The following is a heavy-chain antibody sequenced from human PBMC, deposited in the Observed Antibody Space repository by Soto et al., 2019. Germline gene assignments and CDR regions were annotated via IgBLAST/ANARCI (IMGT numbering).Heavy chain of an antibody. CDR2: IYPGDSDT. V-gene: IGHV5-51*01. J-gene: IGHJ5*02. D-gene: IGHD3-22*01. CDR1: GYSFPNYW. CDR3: VRDQYWDSRGSGENRFDP. Sequence: GESLKISCTGSGYSFPNYWINWVRQMPGKGLEWMGVIYPGDSDTRYNPYFQGQVSISADKSISTAYLQWSSLKASDTAMYYCVRDQYWDSRGSGENRFDPWGQGTLVTVSS.